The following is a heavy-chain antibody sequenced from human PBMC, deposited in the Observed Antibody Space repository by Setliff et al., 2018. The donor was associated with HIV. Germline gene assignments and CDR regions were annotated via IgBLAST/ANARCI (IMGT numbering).Heavy chain of an antibody. CDR2: IYYSGTT. V-gene: IGHV4-39*07. J-gene: IGHJ4*02. Sequence: SETLSLTCTVSGGSISSSRYYWGWIRQPPGMGLEWIGSIYYSGTTYYNPSLKSRVTISVDTSNNQFSLKLTSVTAADTAMYFCARDGGDPRYSGTYNYWGQGALVTVSS. D-gene: IGHD1-26*01. CDR3: ARDGGDPRYSGTYNY. CDR1: GGSISSSRYY.